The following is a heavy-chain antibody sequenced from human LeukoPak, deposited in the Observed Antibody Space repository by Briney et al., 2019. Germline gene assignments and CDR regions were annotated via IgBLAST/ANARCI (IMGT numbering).Heavy chain of an antibody. V-gene: IGHV3-53*04. CDR1: GFTVNSNY. J-gene: IGHJ3*02. CDR2: IYSGGNT. D-gene: IGHD6-13*01. CDR3: ARVSRGQLIDAFDI. Sequence: GGSLRLSCAASGFTVNSNYMTWVRQAPGKGLEWVSVIYSGGNTYYADSVKGRFTISRHNSKNTLYLQMNSLRTEDTAVYYCARVSRGQLIDAFDIWGQGTMVTVYS.